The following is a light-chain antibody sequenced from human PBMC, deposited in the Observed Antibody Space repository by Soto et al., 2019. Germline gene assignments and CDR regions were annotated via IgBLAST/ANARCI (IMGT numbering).Light chain of an antibody. CDR1: SSNIGSNY. Sequence: QSVLTQPPSASGTPGQRVTISCSGSSSNIGSNYVYWYHQLPGTAPKLVIYRNNQRPSGVPDRISGSKSGTSASLAISGLQDEDEGYYYCSSYAGSNIYVFGTGTKVTVL. CDR3: SSYAGSNIYV. V-gene: IGLV1-47*01. J-gene: IGLJ1*01. CDR2: RNN.